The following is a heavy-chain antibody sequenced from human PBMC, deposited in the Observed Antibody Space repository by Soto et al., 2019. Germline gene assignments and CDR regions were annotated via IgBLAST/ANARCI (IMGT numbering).Heavy chain of an antibody. J-gene: IGHJ6*03. D-gene: IGHD6-6*01. Sequence: SETLSLTCAVYGGSFSGYYWSWIRQPPGKGLEWIGEINHSGSTNYNPSLKSRVTISVDTSKNQFSLKLSSVTAADTAVYYCARQWTARPSYYYYYMDVWGKGTTVTVSS. V-gene: IGHV4-34*01. CDR1: GGSFSGYY. CDR2: INHSGST. CDR3: ARQWTARPSYYYYYMDV.